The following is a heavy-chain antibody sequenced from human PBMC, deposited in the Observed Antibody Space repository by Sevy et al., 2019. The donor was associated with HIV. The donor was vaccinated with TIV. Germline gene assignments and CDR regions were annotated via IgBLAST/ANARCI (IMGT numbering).Heavy chain of an antibody. CDR2: IYSGGST. CDR1: GFTVSSNY. CDR3: ARFDSSSWAFDY. D-gene: IGHD6-13*01. J-gene: IGHJ4*02. V-gene: IGHV3-53*01. Sequence: GGSLRLSCAASGFTVSSNYMSWVRQAPGKGLEWVSVIYSGGSTYYADPVKGRFTISRDNSKNTLYLQMNSLRAEDTAVYYCARFDSSSWAFDYWGQGTLVTVSS.